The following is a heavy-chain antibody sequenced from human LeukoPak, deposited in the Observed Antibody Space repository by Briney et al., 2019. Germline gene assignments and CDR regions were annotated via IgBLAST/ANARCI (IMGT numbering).Heavy chain of an antibody. CDR3: ARVPRVGPCGSGKYYFDY. J-gene: IGHJ4*02. D-gene: IGHD3-10*01. Sequence: SETLSLTCTVSGGSIRSYYWSWIRQPPGKGLEWIGYIHYSGSTTYNPFLKSRITISVDTSKNQFSLKLSSVTAADTAVYYCARVPRVGPCGSGKYYFDYWGQGTLVTVSS. CDR2: IHYSGST. V-gene: IGHV4-59*12. CDR1: GGSIRSYY.